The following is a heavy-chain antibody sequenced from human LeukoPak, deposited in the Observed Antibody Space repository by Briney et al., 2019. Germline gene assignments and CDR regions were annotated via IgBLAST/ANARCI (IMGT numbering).Heavy chain of an antibody. J-gene: IGHJ4*02. CDR1: GYSFTAFY. CDR3: ARDGEYGTGSYYRGSFDY. V-gene: IGHV1-2*02. D-gene: IGHD3-10*01. Sequence: ASVKVSCKASGYSFTAFYIHWVRQAPGQGLEWMGWIHPRSGDTRYAQKFQGRVTMARDTSISTVYMDLSSLGSDDTAVYYCARDGEYGTGSYYRGSFDYWGQGLLVTVSS. CDR2: IHPRSGDT.